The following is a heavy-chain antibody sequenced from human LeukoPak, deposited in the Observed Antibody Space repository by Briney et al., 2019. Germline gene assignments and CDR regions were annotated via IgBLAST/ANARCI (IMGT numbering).Heavy chain of an antibody. CDR1: GFTFSSYA. V-gene: IGHV3-30-3*01. CDR3: ATDSGAYCGGDCPTK. J-gene: IGHJ4*02. Sequence: GGSLRLSCAGSGFTFSSYAMHWVRQAPGKGLEWVALISYDGSKKYYTESVKGRFTISRDNPRNTLDLQMNSLRPEDTAVYYCATDSGAYCGGDCPTKWGQGTLVTVSS. CDR2: ISYDGSKK. D-gene: IGHD2-21*02.